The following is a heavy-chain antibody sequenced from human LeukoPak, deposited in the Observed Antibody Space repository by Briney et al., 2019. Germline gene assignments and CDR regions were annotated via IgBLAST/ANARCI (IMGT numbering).Heavy chain of an antibody. J-gene: IGHJ6*02. CDR3: ARDQKSDYGYYYYGMDV. CDR2: ISAYNGNT. Sequence: GASVKVSCKASGYTFTSYGISWVRQAPGQGLEWMGWISAYNGNTNYAQKLQGRVTMTTDTSTSTAYMELRSLRSDDTAVYYCARDQKSDYGYYYYGMDVWGQGTTVTVSS. CDR1: GYTFTSYG. D-gene: IGHD4-17*01. V-gene: IGHV1-18*01.